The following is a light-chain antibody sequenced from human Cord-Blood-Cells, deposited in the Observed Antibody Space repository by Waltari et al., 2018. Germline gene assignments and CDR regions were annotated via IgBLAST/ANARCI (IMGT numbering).Light chain of an antibody. CDR2: GAS. J-gene: IGKJ4*01. V-gene: IGKV3-20*01. CDR1: QCVSSSY. CDR3: QQYGSSPLT. Sequence: EIVLTQSPGTLSLSPGERATLSCRASQCVSSSYLAWYQQKPGQAPRLLIDGASSRATGIPDRFSGSGSGTDFTLTISRLEPEDFAVYYCQQYGSSPLTFGGGTKVEIK.